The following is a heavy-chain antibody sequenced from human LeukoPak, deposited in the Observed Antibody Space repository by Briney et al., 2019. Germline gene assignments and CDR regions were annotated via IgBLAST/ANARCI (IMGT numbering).Heavy chain of an antibody. V-gene: IGHV3-21*04. Sequence: GGSLRLSCAASGFTFSSYSMNWVRQAPGKGLEWVSSISSSSSYIYYADSVKGRFTISRDNAKNSLYLQMNSLRAEDTALYYCAKDRNYGYVWGSYPPALYSDYWGQGTLVTVSS. CDR3: AKDRNYGYVWGSYPPALYSDY. D-gene: IGHD3-16*02. CDR2: ISSSSSYI. J-gene: IGHJ4*02. CDR1: GFTFSSYS.